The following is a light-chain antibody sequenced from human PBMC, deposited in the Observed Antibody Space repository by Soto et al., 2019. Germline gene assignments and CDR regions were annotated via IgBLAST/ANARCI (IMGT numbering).Light chain of an antibody. CDR2: YNV. CDR3: ATWDDRLTAWV. CDR1: TSNIGSNA. Sequence: QSVLTQSPSVSGAPNPGVNISCSGTTSNIGSNAVHWYQQLPGKAPKLLMYYNVMLPSGVSDRFSGSKSGTSASLAISGLQSEDEGDYYCATWDDRLTAWVFGGGTKLTVL. V-gene: IGLV1-36*01. J-gene: IGLJ3*02.